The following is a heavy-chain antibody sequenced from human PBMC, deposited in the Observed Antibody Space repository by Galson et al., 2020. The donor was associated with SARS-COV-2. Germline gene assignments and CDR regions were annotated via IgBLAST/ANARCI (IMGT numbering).Heavy chain of an antibody. Sequence: SETLSLTCTVSGDSIRSYYWSWIRQTSEKGLEWIGFIYSSGTTYYNPSLKSRATMSVDTSKNQFSLRLDSVTAADTAVYYCARGGYSGFLFDYWGQGTLVTVSS. CDR1: GDSIRSYY. D-gene: IGHD5-12*01. V-gene: IGHV4-59*01. CDR2: IYSSGTT. J-gene: IGHJ4*02. CDR3: ARGGYSGFLFDY.